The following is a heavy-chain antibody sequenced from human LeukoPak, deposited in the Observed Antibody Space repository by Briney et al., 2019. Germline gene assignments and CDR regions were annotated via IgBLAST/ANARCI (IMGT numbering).Heavy chain of an antibody. D-gene: IGHD3-9*01. CDR1: GVFISSNNL. J-gene: IGHJ6*04. V-gene: IGHV4-4*02. Sequence: SGTLSLTCAVSGVFISSNNLWNWVRQPPGKGLGGVGEMYHSSNTNYNPSLESRVTISVDKSKNQFSLKLRSVSVAATAVYYCARRGPYYNSLTGYYKNGLDVWGKGTTVFVSS. CDR3: ARRGPYYNSLTGYYKNGLDV. CDR2: MYHSSNT.